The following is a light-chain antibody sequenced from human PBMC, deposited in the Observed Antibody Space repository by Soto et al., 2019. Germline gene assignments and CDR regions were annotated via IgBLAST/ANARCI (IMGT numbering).Light chain of an antibody. Sequence: QAVVTQESSLTVSPGGTVTLTCDSSTDTVTTYNCPYWFQQKPGQAPKTLIYDTTNRHSWTPARFSGSILGGKAALILSGAQPEDEAEYYCLLSYNGAPAVFGGGTQLTVL. CDR2: DTT. CDR3: LLSYNGAPAV. V-gene: IGLV7-46*01. CDR1: TDTVTTYNC. J-gene: IGLJ7*01.